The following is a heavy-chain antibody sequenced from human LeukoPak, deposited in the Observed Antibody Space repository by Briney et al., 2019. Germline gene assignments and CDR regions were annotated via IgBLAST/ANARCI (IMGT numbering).Heavy chain of an antibody. D-gene: IGHD2-21*02. J-gene: IGHJ4*02. CDR1: GFTFSNCA. Sequence: GGSLRLSRAPSGFTFSNCAMSWVRQAPGKGPEWVSTISDDGVNTYYADSVTGRFTISRDNSKDTLFLQMHSLRPGDTAVYYCVREDTPATANYWGQGTLVTISS. CDR3: VREDTPATANY. CDR2: ISDDGVNT. V-gene: IGHV3-23*01.